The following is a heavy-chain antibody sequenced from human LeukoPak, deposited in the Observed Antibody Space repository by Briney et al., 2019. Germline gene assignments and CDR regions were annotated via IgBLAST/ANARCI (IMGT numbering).Heavy chain of an antibody. CDR2: IGSGGDFI. J-gene: IGHJ3*02. D-gene: IGHD1-26*01. V-gene: IGHV3-21*01. CDR1: GFTFRSHF. Sequence: PGGSLRLSCTASGFTFRSHFFNWVRQAPGRGLEWVSSIGSGGDFIYYADSVKGRFTISRDNAKNSLYLQMNSLRAEDTAVYYCARERYSTIQNDGLDIWGQGSMVSVSS. CDR3: ARERYSTIQNDGLDI.